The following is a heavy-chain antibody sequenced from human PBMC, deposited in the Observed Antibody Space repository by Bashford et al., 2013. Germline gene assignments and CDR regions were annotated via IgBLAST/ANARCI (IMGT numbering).Heavy chain of an antibody. D-gene: IGHD3-9*01. CDR3: ARRKYYDILTGYLLGYYGMDV. Sequence: SSETLSLTCTVSGGSISSGGYYWSWIRQHPGKGLEWIGSIYYSGSTYYNPSLKSRVTISVDTSKNQFSLKLSSVTAADTAVYYCARRKYYDILTGYLLGYYGMDVVGPRDHGHRLL. CDR2: IYYSGST. J-gene: IGHJ6*02. CDR1: GGSISSGGYY. V-gene: IGHV4-39*01.